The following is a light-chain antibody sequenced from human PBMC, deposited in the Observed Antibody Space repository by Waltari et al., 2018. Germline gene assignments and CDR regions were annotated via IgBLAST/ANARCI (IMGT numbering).Light chain of an antibody. CDR2: DAS. CDR3: QQSHSTPLT. J-gene: IGKJ4*01. CDR1: ESISRY. Sequence: DIQMTQSPSSLSASVEDRVTITCRASESISRYLKWYQQKTGKAPKLLIYDASSLQSGDLSRFSGSGSGTDFTLTISSLQPEDFATYYCQQSHSTPLTFGGGTKVEIK. V-gene: IGKV1-39*01.